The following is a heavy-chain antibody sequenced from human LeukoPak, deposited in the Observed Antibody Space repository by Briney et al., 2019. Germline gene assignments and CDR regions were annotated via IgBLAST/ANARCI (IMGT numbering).Heavy chain of an antibody. CDR3: ATAKQSKRWIQFDY. CDR2: IRNKIKRQTT. J-gene: IGHJ4*02. D-gene: IGHD5-24*01. CDR1: VFTFSVHY. Sequence: PGGALSLSCAASVFTFSVHYVVCVPGSTGKGGGCGGCIRNKIKRQTTEYSASVKGRFTISRDDSKNSLYLQMNSLITEDTAVYYCATAKQSKRWIQFDYWGQGTLVTVSS. V-gene: IGHV3-72*01.